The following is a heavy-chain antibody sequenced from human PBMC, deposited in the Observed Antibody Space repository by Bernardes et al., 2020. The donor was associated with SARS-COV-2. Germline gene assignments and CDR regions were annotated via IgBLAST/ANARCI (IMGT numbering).Heavy chain of an antibody. CDR2: ISWNSGSI. D-gene: IGHD6-13*01. V-gene: IGHV3-9*01. J-gene: IGHJ4*02. Sequence: GGSLRLSCAASGFTFDDYAMHWVRQAPGKGLEWVSGISWNSGSIGYADSVKGRFTISRDNAKNSLYLQMNSLRAEDTALYYCAKLGGSVAAATDYWGQGTLVTVSS. CDR1: GFTFDDYA. CDR3: AKLGGSVAAATDY.